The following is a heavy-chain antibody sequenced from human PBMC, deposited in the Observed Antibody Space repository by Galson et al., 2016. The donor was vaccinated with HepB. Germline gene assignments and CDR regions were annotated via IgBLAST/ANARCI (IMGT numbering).Heavy chain of an antibody. J-gene: IGHJ4*02. Sequence: SLRLSCAASAFTFNNYDIHWVRQAPGKGLEWVAVISSDGSKKYYVDSVRGRFTISRDNSKNALYLQMNSLRGEDTAVYFCAKDGILGCGRDCYTDYWGQGTLVTVSS. CDR3: AKDGILGCGRDCYTDY. V-gene: IGHV3-30*18. D-gene: IGHD2-21*02. CDR2: ISSDGSKK. CDR1: AFTFNNYD.